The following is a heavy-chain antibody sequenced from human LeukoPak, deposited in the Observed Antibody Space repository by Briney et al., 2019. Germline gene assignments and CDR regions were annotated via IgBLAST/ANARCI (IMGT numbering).Heavy chain of an antibody. J-gene: IGHJ4*02. Sequence: GGPLRLSCGASGFPYSSYSKNWVRRATGKGVVWVSSISSSSRYIYYADSAKGRFTISRDNAKNSLYLQMNSLRAEDTAVYYCARGTYGSGIQFDYWGQGTLVTVSS. CDR3: ARGTYGSGIQFDY. V-gene: IGHV3-21*01. D-gene: IGHD3-10*01. CDR2: ISSSSRYI. CDR1: GFPYSSYS.